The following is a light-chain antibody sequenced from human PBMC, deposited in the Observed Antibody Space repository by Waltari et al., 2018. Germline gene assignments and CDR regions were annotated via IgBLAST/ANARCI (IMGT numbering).Light chain of an antibody. J-gene: IGLJ2*01. CDR1: QLGDKY. CDR2: QDS. V-gene: IGLV3-1*01. Sequence: SYELTQPPSVSVSPGQTASIHRSGDQLGDKYACWYQQQPGQPPVLVIYQDSKRPSGIPGRFSGSNSGDTATLTISGTQAMDEADYYCQAWDSSTVVFGGGTKLTVL. CDR3: QAWDSSTVV.